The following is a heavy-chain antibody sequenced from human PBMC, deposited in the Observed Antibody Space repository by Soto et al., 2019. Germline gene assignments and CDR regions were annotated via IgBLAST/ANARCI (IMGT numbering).Heavy chain of an antibody. CDR3: ARERGAGTYQGFDF. CDR2: IYHSGGT. J-gene: IGHJ4*02. D-gene: IGHD1-26*01. Sequence: QVQLQESGPGLVKPSGTLSLTCAVSGGSISSNNWWHWVRQPPGKGLEWIGEIYHSGGTNYSPSLKSRVTMSVDNSKNQFSLSLSSMTAADTAVYYCARERGAGTYQGFDFWGQGTLVTVSS. CDR1: GGSISSNNW. V-gene: IGHV4-4*02.